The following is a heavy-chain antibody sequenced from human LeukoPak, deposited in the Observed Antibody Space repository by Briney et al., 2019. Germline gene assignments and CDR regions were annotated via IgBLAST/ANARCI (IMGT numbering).Heavy chain of an antibody. V-gene: IGHV3-23*01. Sequence: PGGSLRLSCAASGFTFSSYAMSWVRQAPGKGLEWVSAISGSGGGTYYADSVKGRFTISRDNSKNTLYLQMNSLRAEDTAVYYCAKPPTTYYDFWSGYYMNYFDYWGQGTLVTVSS. J-gene: IGHJ4*02. D-gene: IGHD3-3*01. CDR2: ISGSGGGT. CDR3: AKPPTTYYDFWSGYYMNYFDY. CDR1: GFTFSSYA.